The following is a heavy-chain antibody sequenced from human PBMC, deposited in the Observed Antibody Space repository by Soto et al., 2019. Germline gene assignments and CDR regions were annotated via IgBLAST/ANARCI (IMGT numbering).Heavy chain of an antibody. CDR1: GFTFSDYG. V-gene: IGHV3-30*03. D-gene: IGHD2-2*01. J-gene: IGHJ6*02. CDR2: ISYGGTKR. Sequence: SGGSLRLSCAASGFTFSDYGIHWVRQAPGKGLEWVAVISYGGTKRYYADSVKGRLTTSRDNDRKTLYLEMDSLRPEDTAVYYCARDAFIYRSSPSYGLDVWGQGTTVTVSS. CDR3: ARDAFIYRSSPSYGLDV.